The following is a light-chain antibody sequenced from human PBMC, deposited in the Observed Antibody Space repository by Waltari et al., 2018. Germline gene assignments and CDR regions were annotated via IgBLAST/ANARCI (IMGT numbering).Light chain of an antibody. CDR2: EVT. CDR1: SSDFGSYNL. J-gene: IGLJ2*01. CDR3: CSYAGSGTLDVV. Sequence: QSALTQPASVSGSPGQSITISCTGASSDFGSYNLVSWYQQHPGKAPKVMIYEVTKRPAGVFDRFSGSRSGNTASLTIAGLQPEDEADCYCCSYAGSGTLDVVFGGGTKLTVL. V-gene: IGLV2-23*02.